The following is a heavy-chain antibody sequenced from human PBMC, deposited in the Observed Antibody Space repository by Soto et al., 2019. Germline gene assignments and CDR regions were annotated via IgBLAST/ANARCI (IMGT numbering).Heavy chain of an antibody. J-gene: IGHJ6*02. CDR1: GCTFSGYA. Sequence: SVKVSYQSSGCTFSGYAIRWVRQAPGQGLEWMGGIIPIFGTANYSQKSQVRVTITSDESTSTAYMELSSLRSEETAVYYCARDGAGYSRQNYYYYYGMDVWGQGTTVTVPS. CDR2: IIPIFGTA. V-gene: IGHV1-69*13. CDR3: ARDGAGYSRQNYYYYYGMDV. D-gene: IGHD6-13*01.